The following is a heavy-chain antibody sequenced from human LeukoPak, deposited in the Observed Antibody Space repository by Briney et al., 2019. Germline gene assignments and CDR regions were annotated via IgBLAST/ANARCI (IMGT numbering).Heavy chain of an antibody. Sequence: GGSLRLSCAASGFTFSSYWMSWVRQAPGKGLEWVSAISGSGDSTYYADSVKGRFTISRDNSKNTLYLQMNSLRAEDTAVYYCAKVYSGSYYYFDYWGQGTLVTVSS. D-gene: IGHD1-26*01. V-gene: IGHV3-23*01. CDR1: GFTFSSYW. CDR3: AKVYSGSYYYFDY. J-gene: IGHJ4*02. CDR2: ISGSGDST.